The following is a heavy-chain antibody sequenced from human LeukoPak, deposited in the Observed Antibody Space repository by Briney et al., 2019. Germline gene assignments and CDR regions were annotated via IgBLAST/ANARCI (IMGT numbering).Heavy chain of an antibody. V-gene: IGHV1-46*01. CDR3: ARDNGSPGDYYYGMDV. J-gene: IGHJ6*02. Sequence: ASVKVSCKASGYTFTSYYMHWVRQAPGQGLEWMGIINPSGGSTSYAQKFQGRVTMTRDTSTSTVYMELSSLRSEDTAVYYCARDNGSPGDYYYGMDVWGQGTTVTVSS. CDR2: INPSGGST. D-gene: IGHD3-10*01. CDR1: GYTFTSYY.